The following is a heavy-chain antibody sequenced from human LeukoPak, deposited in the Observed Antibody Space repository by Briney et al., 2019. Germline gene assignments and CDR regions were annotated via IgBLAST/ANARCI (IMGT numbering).Heavy chain of an antibody. CDR2: ISGSGGST. CDR1: GFTLSSYA. Sequence: GGSVRLSCAASGFTLSSYAMSWVRQAPGKGLEWVSAISGSGGSTSYADSVKGRFTISRDNSKNTLYLQMNSMRAGDTAVYYCAKGVAAAGIFDYWGQGTLVTVSS. CDR3: AKGVAAAGIFDY. J-gene: IGHJ4*02. V-gene: IGHV3-23*01. D-gene: IGHD6-13*01.